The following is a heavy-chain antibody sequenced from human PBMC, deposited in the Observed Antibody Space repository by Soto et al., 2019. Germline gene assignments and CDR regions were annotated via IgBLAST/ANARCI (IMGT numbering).Heavy chain of an antibody. J-gene: IGHJ4*02. V-gene: IGHV3-23*01. Sequence: EVQLLESGGGLVQPGGSLRLSCAASGFTFSSYAMSCVRQAPGKGLEWVSAISGRGGSTYYADSVKGRFTISRDNSKNTLYLQMNSLRAEDTAVYYCAKGGRVVVPAAPDYWGQGTMVTVSS. D-gene: IGHD2-2*01. CDR1: GFTFSSYA. CDR2: ISGRGGST. CDR3: AKGGRVVVPAAPDY.